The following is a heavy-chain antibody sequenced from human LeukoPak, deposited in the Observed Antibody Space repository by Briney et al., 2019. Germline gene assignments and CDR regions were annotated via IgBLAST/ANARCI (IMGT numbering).Heavy chain of an antibody. CDR1: GFTFSSYA. CDR2: ISGSGGST. D-gene: IGHD3-9*01. V-gene: IGHV3-23*01. CDR3: AKVEGILTGYYYFDY. Sequence: GGSLRLSCAASGFTFSSYAMSWVRQAPGKGLEWVSAISGSGGSTYYADSVKGRFTISRDNSKNTLYLQMNSLRAEDTAVYYCAKVEGILTGYYYFDYWGQGTLVTASS. J-gene: IGHJ4*02.